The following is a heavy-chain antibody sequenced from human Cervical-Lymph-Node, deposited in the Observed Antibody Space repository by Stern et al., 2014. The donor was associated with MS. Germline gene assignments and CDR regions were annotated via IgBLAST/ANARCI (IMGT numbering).Heavy chain of an antibody. CDR2: IWYDGNKK. J-gene: IGHJ4*02. D-gene: IGHD1-7*01. V-gene: IGHV3-33*01. Sequence: VQLLESGGGVVQPGRSLRLSCAASGFTFSNYGMHWVRQAPGKGLEWLAVIWYDGNKKYYADSVKGRFTISRDKSKNTLFLQMSSLTAEDTALYYCARGNWNYEGMGYWGQGTLVTVSS. CDR3: ARGNWNYEGMGY. CDR1: GFTFSNYG.